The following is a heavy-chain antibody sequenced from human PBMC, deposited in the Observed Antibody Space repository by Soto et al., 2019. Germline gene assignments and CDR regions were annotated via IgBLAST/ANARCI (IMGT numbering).Heavy chain of an antibody. Sequence: HPGGSLRLSCAASGFTFSSYAMSWVRQAPGKGLEWVSYISSSSSTIYYADSVKGRFTISRDNAKNSLYLQMNSLRDEDTAVYYCARDLIAVAGTFVYYYYGMDVWGQGTTVTVSS. V-gene: IGHV3-48*02. CDR3: ARDLIAVAGTFVYYYYGMDV. CDR2: ISSSSSTI. D-gene: IGHD6-19*01. J-gene: IGHJ6*02. CDR1: GFTFSSYA.